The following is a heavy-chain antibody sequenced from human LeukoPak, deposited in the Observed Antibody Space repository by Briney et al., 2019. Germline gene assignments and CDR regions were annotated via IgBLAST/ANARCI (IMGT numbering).Heavy chain of an antibody. CDR3: AKGSYYHDY. CDR2: ISYDGSNK. Sequence: PGGSLRLACAASGFTFSSYGMHWVRQAPGKGLEWVAVISYDGSNKYYADSVKGRFTISRDNSKSTLYLQMNSLRAEDTAVYYCAKGSYYHDYWGQGTLVTVSS. D-gene: IGHD1-26*01. CDR1: GFTFSSYG. V-gene: IGHV3-30*18. J-gene: IGHJ4*02.